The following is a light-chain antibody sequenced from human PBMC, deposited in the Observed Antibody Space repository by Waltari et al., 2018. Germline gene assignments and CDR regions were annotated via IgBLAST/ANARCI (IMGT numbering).Light chain of an antibody. CDR2: GNS. J-gene: IGLJ1*01. CDR1: SSHIRAGYD. Sequence: QSVLTQPPSVSGAPGQRVTISRTGSSSHIRAGYDVHWSQQLPGTAPKLLIYGNSNRPSGVPDRFSGSKSGTSASLAITGLQAEDEADYYCQSYDSSLSGRYVFGTGTKVTVL. CDR3: QSYDSSLSGRYV. V-gene: IGLV1-40*01.